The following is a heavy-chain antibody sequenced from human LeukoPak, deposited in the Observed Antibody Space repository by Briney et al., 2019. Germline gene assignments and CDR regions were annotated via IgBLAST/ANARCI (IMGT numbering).Heavy chain of an antibody. J-gene: IGHJ4*02. CDR2: IRYDGSNR. CDR1: GFTFSSYG. D-gene: IGHD2-2*01. V-gene: IGHV3-30*02. CDR3: AKGPSIRYQLGIDY. Sequence: GGSLRLSCAASGFTFSSYGMHWVRQAPGKGLEWVAVIRYDGSNRYYADSVKGRFTISRDNSKNTLYLQMNSLRAEDTAVYYCAKGPSIRYQLGIDYWGQGTLVTVSS.